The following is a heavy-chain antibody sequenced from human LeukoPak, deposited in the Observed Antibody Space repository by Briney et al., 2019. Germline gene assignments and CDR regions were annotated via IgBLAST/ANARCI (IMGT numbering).Heavy chain of an antibody. Sequence: TGGSLRLPCAASGFTFSSYSMNWVRQAPGKGLEWVSSISSGSSYIYYADSVKGRFTISRDNAKNSLYLQMNSLRAEDTAVYYCARDRIVGAADFDYWGQGTLVTVSS. CDR3: ARDRIVGAADFDY. V-gene: IGHV3-21*01. CDR2: ISSGSSYI. J-gene: IGHJ4*02. CDR1: GFTFSSYS. D-gene: IGHD1-26*01.